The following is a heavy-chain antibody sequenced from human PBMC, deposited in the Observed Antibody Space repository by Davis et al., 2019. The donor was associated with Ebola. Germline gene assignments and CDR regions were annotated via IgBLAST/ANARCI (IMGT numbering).Heavy chain of an antibody. Sequence: GESLKISCAASGFTLSGSAIHWVRQASGKGLEWVGRIGSKANSYATVYAGSVKGRFTISRDDSQNTAYLQMNSLKTDDTAVYYCTRRQDHYDSSGYYHYWYFDLWGRGTLVTVSS. CDR2: IGSKANSYAT. J-gene: IGHJ2*01. CDR1: GFTLSGSA. D-gene: IGHD3-22*01. CDR3: TRRQDHYDSSGYYHYWYFDL. V-gene: IGHV3-73*01.